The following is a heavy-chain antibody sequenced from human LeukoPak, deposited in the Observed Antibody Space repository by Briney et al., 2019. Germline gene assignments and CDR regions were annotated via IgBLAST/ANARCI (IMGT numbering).Heavy chain of an antibody. CDR3: AKAHVVYYYMEV. D-gene: IGHD2-15*01. J-gene: IGHJ6*03. Sequence: GGSPRLSCTASGFTFDDYSMHWVRQTPGKGLEWVSLISWDGGSTSYADSVKGRFTISRDSSKTSLYLQMNSLRTEDTALYYCAKAHVVYYYMEVWGKGTTVTVSS. CDR1: GFTFDDYS. CDR2: ISWDGGST. V-gene: IGHV3-43*01.